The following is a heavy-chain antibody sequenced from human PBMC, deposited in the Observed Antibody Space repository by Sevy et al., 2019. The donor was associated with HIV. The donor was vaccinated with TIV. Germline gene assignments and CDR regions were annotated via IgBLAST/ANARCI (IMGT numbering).Heavy chain of an antibody. Sequence: GGSLRLSCAASGFTFSANWMNWVRQAPGKGLEWVANIKGDGSDKDYVDSVEGLFTISRDNAKNLLYLQMNSLRVEDTAVYYCAHETFGRFESWGQGTLVTVSS. J-gene: IGHJ4*02. D-gene: IGHD3-16*01. CDR3: AHETFGRFES. CDR2: IKGDGSDK. CDR1: GFTFSANW. V-gene: IGHV3-7*01.